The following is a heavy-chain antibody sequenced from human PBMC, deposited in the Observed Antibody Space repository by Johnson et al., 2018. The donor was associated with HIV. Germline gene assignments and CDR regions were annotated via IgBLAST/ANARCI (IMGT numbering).Heavy chain of an antibody. J-gene: IGHJ3*02. Sequence: VQLVESGGGLVQPGGSLRLSCAASGFTFSSYDMHWVRQTTGKGLEWVSVIDTAGDTYYAGSVKGQFTISRENAKKSLYLQMNSLRAGDTAVYYCARAGKWSGDAFDIWGQGTTVTVSS. D-gene: IGHD3-10*01. CDR1: GFTFSSYD. CDR2: IDTAGDT. CDR3: ARAGKWSGDAFDI. V-gene: IGHV3-13*01.